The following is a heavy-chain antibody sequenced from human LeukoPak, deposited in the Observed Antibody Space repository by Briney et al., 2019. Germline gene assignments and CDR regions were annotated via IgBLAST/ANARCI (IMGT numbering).Heavy chain of an antibody. CDR3: ARGVTAIGADAFDI. V-gene: IGHV1-69*05. J-gene: IGHJ3*02. CDR2: IIPIFGTA. D-gene: IGHD2-21*02. Sequence: GASVKVSCKASGGTFSSYAISWVRQAPGQGLERMGRIIPIFGTANYAQKFQGRVTITTDESTSTAYMKLSSLRSEDTAVYYCARGVTAIGADAFDIWGQGTMVTVSS. CDR1: GGTFSSYA.